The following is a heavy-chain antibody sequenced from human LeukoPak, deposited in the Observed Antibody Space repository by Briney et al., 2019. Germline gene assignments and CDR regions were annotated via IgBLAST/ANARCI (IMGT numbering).Heavy chain of an antibody. V-gene: IGHV3-7*01. D-gene: IGHD5-18*01. J-gene: IGHJ5*02. CDR2: IKQDGSDK. Sequence: PGGSLRLSYVASGFTFSSYWMTWVRQAPGKGLEWVANIKQDGSDKYYVDSVKGRFTISRDNARNSLHLQLNSLRAEDTAVYYCARDMETGMVTSSWFDPWGQGTLVTVSS. CDR3: ARDMETGMVTSSWFDP. CDR1: GFTFSSYW.